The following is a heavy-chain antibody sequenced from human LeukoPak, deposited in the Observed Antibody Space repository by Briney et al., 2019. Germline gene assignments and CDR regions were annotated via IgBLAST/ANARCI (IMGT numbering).Heavy chain of an antibody. D-gene: IGHD2-15*01. CDR2: INHSGST. CDR3: ARGSPSRYCSGGSCYSYAFDV. CDR1: GGSFSGYY. V-gene: IGHV4-34*01. Sequence: SETLSLTCAVYGGSFSGYYWSWIRQPPGKGLEWIGEINHSGSTNYNPSLKSRVTISVDTSKNQFSLKLSSVTAADTAVYYCARGSPSRYCSGGSCYSYAFDVWGQGTMVTVSS. J-gene: IGHJ3*01.